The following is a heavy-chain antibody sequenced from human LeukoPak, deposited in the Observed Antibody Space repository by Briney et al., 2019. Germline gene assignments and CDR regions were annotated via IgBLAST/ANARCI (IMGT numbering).Heavy chain of an antibody. J-gene: IGHJ3*02. CDR1: GFTLSSYS. Sequence: GGSLTLSCAASGFTLSSYSMNWVRQAPGKGLEWVAHIMQDGSEKNYVDSVKGRFTTSRDNARNSLYLQMSSLGAEDTAVYYCAREVYSSSRPADAFDIWGQGTVVTVSS. V-gene: IGHV3-7*01. CDR3: AREVYSSSRPADAFDI. D-gene: IGHD6-13*01. CDR2: IMQDGSEK.